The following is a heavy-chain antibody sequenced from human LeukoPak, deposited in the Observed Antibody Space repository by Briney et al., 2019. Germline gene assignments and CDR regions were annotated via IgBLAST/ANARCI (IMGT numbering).Heavy chain of an antibody. V-gene: IGHV1-46*01. J-gene: IGHJ6*02. CDR2: INPSGGST. CDR3: ARGDHYGGYYYGMDV. D-gene: IGHD4-23*01. CDR1: GYTFTSYY. Sequence: GASVKVSCKASGYTFTSYYMHWVRQAPGQGLEWMGIINPSGGSTSYAQKFQGRVTMTRNTSISTAYMELSSLRSEDTAVYYCARGDHYGGYYYGMDVWGQGTTVTVSS.